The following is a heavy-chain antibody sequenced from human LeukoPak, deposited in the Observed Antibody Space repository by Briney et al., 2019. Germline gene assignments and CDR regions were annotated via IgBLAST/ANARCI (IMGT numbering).Heavy chain of an antibody. Sequence: PGGSLRLSCAASGFTFSSYSMNWVRQAPGKGLEWVSSISTSSSYIYYADSVKGRFTISRDNAKNSLYLQMNSLRAEDTALYHCARVYCSSTSCHLFDYWGQGTLVTVSS. V-gene: IGHV3-21*04. CDR3: ARVYCSSTSCHLFDY. J-gene: IGHJ4*02. CDR1: GFTFSSYS. CDR2: ISTSSSYI. D-gene: IGHD2-2*01.